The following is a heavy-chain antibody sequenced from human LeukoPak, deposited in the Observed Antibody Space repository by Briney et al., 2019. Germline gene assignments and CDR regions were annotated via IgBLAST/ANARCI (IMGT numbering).Heavy chain of an antibody. D-gene: IGHD3-10*01. Sequence: ASVKVSCKASGYTFTSHDINWVRQATGQGLEWMGWMNPNSGNTGYAQKFQGRVTMTRNTSISTAYMELSSLRSEDTAVYYCASRYYYGSGSSTHYYGMDVWGQGTTVTVSS. CDR3: ASRYYYGSGSSTHYYGMDV. J-gene: IGHJ6*02. CDR2: MNPNSGNT. CDR1: GYTFTSHD. V-gene: IGHV1-8*01.